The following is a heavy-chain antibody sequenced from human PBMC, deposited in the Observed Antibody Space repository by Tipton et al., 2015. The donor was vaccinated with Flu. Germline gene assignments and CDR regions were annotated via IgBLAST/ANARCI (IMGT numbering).Heavy chain of an antibody. J-gene: IGHJ4*02. CDR3: AKAPIDYDFWSGSYFFEH. V-gene: IGHV3-7*01. CDR1: GFIFSSYW. D-gene: IGHD3-3*01. Sequence: VQLVQSGGGLVQPGGSLRLSCAASGFIFSSYWMSWVRQAPGKGLEWVASINKDGSETYYVDSVKGRFTISRDNAKNSLFLQMNSLRAEDTAVYYCAKAPIDYDFWSGSYFFEHWGQGTLVTVSS. CDR2: INKDGSET.